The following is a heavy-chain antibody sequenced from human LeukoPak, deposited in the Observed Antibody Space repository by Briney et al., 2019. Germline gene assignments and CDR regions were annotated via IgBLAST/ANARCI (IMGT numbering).Heavy chain of an antibody. CDR1: GFTFSNYN. CDR3: ARVGSAVAGIVYDYFDY. J-gene: IGHJ4*02. CDR2: ITRDSIYT. V-gene: IGHV3-21*01. D-gene: IGHD6-19*01. Sequence: GGSLRLSCAASGFTFSNYNMNWVRQTPGKGLEWVSSITRDSIYTFYADSVKGRFTISRDNAKNSLYLQMNSLRAEDTAVYYCARVGSAVAGIVYDYFDYWGQGTLVTVSS.